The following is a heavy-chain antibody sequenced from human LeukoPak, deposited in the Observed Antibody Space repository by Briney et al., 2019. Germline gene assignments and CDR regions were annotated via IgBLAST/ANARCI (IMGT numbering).Heavy chain of an antibody. Sequence: TSETLSLTCTVSGGSISDYYWSWIRQPAGKGLEWIGRIYTTGSTDYNPSLKSRVTMSVDASKNQFSLKLSSVTAADTAVYYCARGPPPDFDCWGQGTLVTVSS. CDR1: GGSISDYY. CDR3: ARGPPPDFDC. CDR2: IYTTGST. J-gene: IGHJ4*02. V-gene: IGHV4-4*07.